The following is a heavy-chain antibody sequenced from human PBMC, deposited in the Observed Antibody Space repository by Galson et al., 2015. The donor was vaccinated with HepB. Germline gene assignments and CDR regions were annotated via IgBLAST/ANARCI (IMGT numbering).Heavy chain of an antibody. Sequence: ETLSLTCGVESGSFSGYYWSWIRQTPGKGLQWIGQINHGGYTNYNPSLRSRVTMSLATSKNQFSLQLRSVTAADTALYYCARGLDYGGYSYGLGKAFDIWGQGTMVTVSS. CDR2: INHGGYT. D-gene: IGHD5-18*01. J-gene: IGHJ3*02. CDR1: SGSFSGYY. V-gene: IGHV4-34*01. CDR3: ARGLDYGGYSYGLGKAFDI.